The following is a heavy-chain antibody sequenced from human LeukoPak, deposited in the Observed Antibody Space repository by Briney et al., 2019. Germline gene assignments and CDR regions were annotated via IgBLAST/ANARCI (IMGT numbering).Heavy chain of an antibody. CDR3: AKHMRATNTYSFFGLDV. CDR2: INWNGGGT. V-gene: IGHV3-9*01. D-gene: IGHD1-26*01. CDR1: GFTFKDYG. Sequence: GGSLRLSCAATGFTFKDYGMHWVRQPPGKGLEWVSSINWNGGGTDYADSVKGRFTISRDNARNSLYLQLSSLRPEDTALYYCAKHMRATNTYSFFGLDVWGQGTTVTVSS. J-gene: IGHJ6*02.